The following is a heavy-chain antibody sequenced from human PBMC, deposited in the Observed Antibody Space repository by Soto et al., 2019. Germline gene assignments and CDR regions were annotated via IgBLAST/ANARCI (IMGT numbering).Heavy chain of an antibody. CDR2: ISSAGEYT. CDR3: VRANWNFDY. CDR1: GFTFYRYD. V-gene: IGHV3-48*03. D-gene: IGHD1-1*01. J-gene: IGHJ4*02. Sequence: GSLLLACAASGFTFYRYDMTWVRQAPGEGLEWVSYISSAGEYTDYADSVKGRFTISRDNDRNSLFLQMNSLRVEDTAVYYCVRANWNFDYWGRGTLVTVSS.